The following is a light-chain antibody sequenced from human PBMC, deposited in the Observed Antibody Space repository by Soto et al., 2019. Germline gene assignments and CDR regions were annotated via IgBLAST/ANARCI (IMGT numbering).Light chain of an antibody. CDR1: KLGDKY. V-gene: IGLV3-1*01. Sequence: SYELTQPPSVSVSPGQTANITCSGDKLGDKYVSWYQQKPGQSPVLLIYQDNRRPSGIPERFSGSNSGNTATLTISGTQAMDESQYYYQACVRITLCVFGTGTKVTVL. CDR2: QDN. CDR3: QACVRITLCV. J-gene: IGLJ1*01.